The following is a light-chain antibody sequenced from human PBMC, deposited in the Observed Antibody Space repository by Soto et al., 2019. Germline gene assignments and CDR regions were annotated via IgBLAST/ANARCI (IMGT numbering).Light chain of an antibody. V-gene: IGLV2-11*01. Sequence: QPVLTQPRSVSGSPGQSVTISCTGTSNDVGGYSYVSWYQQDPGKAPKLMIYNVSKRPSGVPDRFSGSKSGNTASLTISGLQAEDEADYYCSSYAGSYAWVFGGGTQLTVL. J-gene: IGLJ3*02. CDR1: SNDVGGYSY. CDR3: SSYAGSYAWV. CDR2: NVS.